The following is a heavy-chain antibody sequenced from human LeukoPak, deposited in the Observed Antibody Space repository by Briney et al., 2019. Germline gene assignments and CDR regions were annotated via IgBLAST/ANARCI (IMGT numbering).Heavy chain of an antibody. V-gene: IGHV4-59*01. D-gene: IGHD2-15*01. CDR2: IYYNGST. J-gene: IGHJ4*02. CDR3: ARKGGHFDY. CDR1: GGSISYYY. Sequence: SETLSLTCTVSGGSISYYYWSWIRQSPGKGLEWIGYIYYNGSTNYNPSLKSRVTISVDMSKNQFSLKVTSVTAADTAIYYCARKGGHFDYWGQETLVTVSS.